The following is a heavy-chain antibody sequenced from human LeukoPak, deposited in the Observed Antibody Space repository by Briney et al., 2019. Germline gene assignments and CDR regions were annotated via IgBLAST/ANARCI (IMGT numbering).Heavy chain of an antibody. D-gene: IGHD3-9*01. CDR2: IVGSGADT. CDR1: GFIFSNYA. V-gene: IGHV3-23*01. CDR3: KWGDYHGLTGYYDPDN. Sequence: PGASLRLSCTASGFIFSNYAMSWARQAPGKGLEWVSAIVGSGADTYYADSVKGRFTISRDNPRNTLYLQMNSLRAEDPAVYCLKWGDYHGLTGYYDPDNWGQGTLVTVSS. J-gene: IGHJ4*02.